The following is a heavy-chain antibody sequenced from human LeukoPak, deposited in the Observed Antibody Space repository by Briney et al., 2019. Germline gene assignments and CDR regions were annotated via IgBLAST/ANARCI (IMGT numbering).Heavy chain of an antibody. Sequence: GGSLRLSCAASGFTVSSNYMSWVRQAPGKGLEWVSVIYSGGSTYYADSVRGRFTISRDNSKNTLYLQMNSLRAEDTAVNYCARVGSSGWYPDYYYYGMDVWGQGTTVTVSS. V-gene: IGHV3-53*01. J-gene: IGHJ6*02. CDR2: IYSGGST. CDR1: GFTVSSNY. CDR3: ARVGSSGWYPDYYYYGMDV. D-gene: IGHD6-19*01.